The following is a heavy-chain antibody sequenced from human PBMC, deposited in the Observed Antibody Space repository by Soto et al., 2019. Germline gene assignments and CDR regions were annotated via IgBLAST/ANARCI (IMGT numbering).Heavy chain of an antibody. V-gene: IGHV5-10-1*01. CDR2: TDPSDSYT. CDR3: ARGHYYDSSESLDY. Sequence: GKGLEWMGRTDPSDSYTNYSPSFQGHVTISADKSISTAYLQWSSLKASDTAMYYCARGHYYDSSESLDYWGQGTLVTVSS. D-gene: IGHD3-22*01. J-gene: IGHJ4*02.